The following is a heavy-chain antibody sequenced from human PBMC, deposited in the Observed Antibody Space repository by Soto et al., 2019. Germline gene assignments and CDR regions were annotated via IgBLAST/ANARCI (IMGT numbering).Heavy chain of an antibody. J-gene: IGHJ3*02. CDR2: IYYSGTT. D-gene: IGHD3-10*01. CDR3: AKNYGNAFDI. CDR1: GDSIRSFTEH. Sequence: SETLSLTCIVSGDSIRSFTEHWGWIRQPPGKGLEWIGSIYYSGTTFFSPSLKSRVSISLDTSKNQFSLKLSSVTAADTTVYYCAKNYGNAFDIWGQGILVT. V-gene: IGHV4-39*07.